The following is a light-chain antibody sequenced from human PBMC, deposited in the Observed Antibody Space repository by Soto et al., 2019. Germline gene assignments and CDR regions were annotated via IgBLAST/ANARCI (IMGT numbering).Light chain of an antibody. CDR2: GNS. CDR1: SSNIGAGYD. CDR3: QSYASSLSGFYVV. Sequence: QSVLTQPPSVSGAPGQRVTISCTGSSSNIGAGYDVHWYQQLPGTAPKLLIYGNSNRPSGVPDRFSGSKSGTSASLAITGLQAEDDADYYCQSYASSLSGFYVVFGGGTKLTVL. V-gene: IGLV1-40*01. J-gene: IGLJ2*01.